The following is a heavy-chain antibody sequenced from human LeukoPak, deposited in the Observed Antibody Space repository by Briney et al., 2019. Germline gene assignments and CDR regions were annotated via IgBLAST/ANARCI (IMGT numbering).Heavy chain of an antibody. CDR1: GFPFSSYS. CDR3: AKDGVEMATITHFDY. Sequence: GSLRLSCAASGFPFSSYSMNWVRQAPGKGLEWVSSISSSSSYIYYADSVKGRFTISRDNAKNSLYLQMNSLRAEDTAVYYCAKDGVEMATITHFDYWGQGTLVTVSS. V-gene: IGHV3-21*01. D-gene: IGHD5-24*01. J-gene: IGHJ4*02. CDR2: ISSSSSYI.